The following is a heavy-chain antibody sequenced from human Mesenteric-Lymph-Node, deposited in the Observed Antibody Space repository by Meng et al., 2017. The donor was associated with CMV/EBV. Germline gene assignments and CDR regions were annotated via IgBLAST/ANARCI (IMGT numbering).Heavy chain of an antibody. CDR2: IRYDGTDK. CDR1: GFTFSSYG. Sequence: GESLKISCAASGFTFSSYGMHWVRQAPGKGLEWVAFIRYDGTDKYFPDSVKGRFTISRDISKNTLYLQMNSLRAEDSAVYYCAKGFSGANDYWGQGTLVTVSS. CDR3: AKGFSGANDY. J-gene: IGHJ4*02. V-gene: IGHV3-30*02. D-gene: IGHD2-15*01.